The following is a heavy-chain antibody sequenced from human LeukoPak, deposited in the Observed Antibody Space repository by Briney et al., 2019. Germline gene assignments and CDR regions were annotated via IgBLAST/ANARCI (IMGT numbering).Heavy chain of an antibody. CDR3: ARNPAGIGDY. D-gene: IGHD1-26*01. CDR1: GFTFSSYA. V-gene: IGHV3-23*01. CDR2: LSASGGST. J-gene: IGHJ4*02. Sequence: PGGSLRLSCAASGFTFSSYAMSWVRQAPGKGLEWVSALSASGGSTYYADSVKGRFTVSRDNAKNSLYLQMNSLRDEDTAVYYCARNPAGIGDYWGQGTLVTVSS.